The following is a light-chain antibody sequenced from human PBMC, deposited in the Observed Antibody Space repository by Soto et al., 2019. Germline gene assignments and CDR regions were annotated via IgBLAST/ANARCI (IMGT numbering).Light chain of an antibody. CDR3: QQRSNSYT. Sequence: EIVMTQSPATLSVSPGERATLSCRASQSVSSNLAWYQQKPGQAPRLLIYGASTRATGIPARFSGSGSGTEFTLTISSLQSEDFAVYYCQQRSNSYTFGQGTKVEIK. CDR2: GAS. J-gene: IGKJ2*01. CDR1: QSVSSN. V-gene: IGKV3-15*01.